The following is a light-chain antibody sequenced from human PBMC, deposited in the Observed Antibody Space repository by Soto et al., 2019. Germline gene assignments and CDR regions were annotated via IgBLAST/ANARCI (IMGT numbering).Light chain of an antibody. CDR2: GAS. CDR1: QSISSTS. CDR3: EQYGSSPYT. Sequence: EVVLTQSPGTLSLSPGEKATLSCRASQSISSTSLGWYQQKPGQAPRLLIYGASTRATGIPDRFSGSGSGTDFTLTISRREAEDVAVYYCEQYGSSPYTFGQVTKREI. J-gene: IGKJ2*01. V-gene: IGKV3-20*01.